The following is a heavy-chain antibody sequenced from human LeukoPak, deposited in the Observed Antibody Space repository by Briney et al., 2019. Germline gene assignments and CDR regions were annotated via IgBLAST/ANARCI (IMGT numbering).Heavy chain of an antibody. D-gene: IGHD5-18*01. CDR1: GYTFTGYY. J-gene: IGHJ3*02. Sequence: VSVKVSCKASGYTFTGYYMHWVRQAPGQGLEWMGWINPNSGGTNYAQKFQGRVTMTRDTCISTAYMELSRLRSDDTAVYYCARVRIQLWLVGGAFDIWGQGTMVTVPS. CDR2: INPNSGGT. V-gene: IGHV1-2*02. CDR3: ARVRIQLWLVGGAFDI.